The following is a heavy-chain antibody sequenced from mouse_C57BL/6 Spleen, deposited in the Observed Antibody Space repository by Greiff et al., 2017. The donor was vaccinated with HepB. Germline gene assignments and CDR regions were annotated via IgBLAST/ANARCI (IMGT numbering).Heavy chain of an antibody. CDR3: ARSDYGNSYYFDY. D-gene: IGHD2-1*01. CDR2: IDPSDSYT. V-gene: IGHV1-59*01. Sequence: QVQLQQPGAELVRPGTSVKLSCKASGYTFTSYWMPWVKQRPGQGLEWIGVIDPSDSYTNYNQKFKGKATLTVDTSSSTAYMQRSSLTSEDSAVYYCARSDYGNSYYFDYWGQGTTLTVSS. CDR1: GYTFTSYW. J-gene: IGHJ2*01.